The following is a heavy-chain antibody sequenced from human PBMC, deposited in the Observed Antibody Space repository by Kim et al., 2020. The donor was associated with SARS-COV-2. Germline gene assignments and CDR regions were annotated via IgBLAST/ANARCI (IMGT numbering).Heavy chain of an antibody. D-gene: IGHD4-4*01. CDR3: ARGRLTTVRPYYYYYGM. J-gene: IGHJ6*01. CDR1: GGSISSSNW. Sequence: SETLSLTCAVSGGSISSSNWWCWLRQPPGKRLEWVGEFYHSGSTNYNPSLKSRVTISEDNSKHQSSLQLCSVTAADTAVYYCARGRLTTVRPYYYYYGM. V-gene: IGHV4-4*02. CDR2: FYHSGST.